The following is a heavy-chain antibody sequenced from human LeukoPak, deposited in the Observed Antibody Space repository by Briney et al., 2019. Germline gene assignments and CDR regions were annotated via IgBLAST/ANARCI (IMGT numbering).Heavy chain of an antibody. J-gene: IGHJ4*02. CDR1: GGSISSYY. V-gene: IGHV4-59*01. D-gene: IGHD2-21*01. CDR2: IYYSGST. Sequence: SETLSLTCTVSGGSISSYYWSWIRQPPGKGLEWIGYIYYSGSTNYSPSLKSRVTISVDTSKNQFSLKLSSVTAADTAVYYCARAPAYCGGDCPLELGYWGQGTLVTVS. CDR3: ARAPAYCGGDCPLELGY.